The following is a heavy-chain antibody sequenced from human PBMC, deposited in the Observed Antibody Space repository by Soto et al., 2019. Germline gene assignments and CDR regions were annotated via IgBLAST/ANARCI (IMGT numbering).Heavy chain of an antibody. CDR2: ISGSGGST. CDR3: AKLATPDRYIVVVPAAHVDY. CDR1: GFTFSSYA. Sequence: GGSLRLSCAASGFTFSSYAMSWVRQAPGKGLEWVSAISGSGGSTYYADSVKGRFTISRDNSKNTLYLQMNSLRAEDTAVYYCAKLATPDRYIVVVPAAHVDYWGQGTLVTVSS. V-gene: IGHV3-23*01. J-gene: IGHJ4*02. D-gene: IGHD2-2*01.